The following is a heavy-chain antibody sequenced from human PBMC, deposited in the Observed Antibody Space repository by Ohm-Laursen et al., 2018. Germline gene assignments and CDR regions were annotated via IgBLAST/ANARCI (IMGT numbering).Heavy chain of an antibody. J-gene: IGHJ3*02. Sequence: SLRLSCTASGFTFSNAWMSWVRQAPAKGLEWVGRIKSKTDGGTTDYAAPVKDRLTISRDDSKTTLYLQMNSLKTEDTAVYYCATGLPAADAFNIWGQGIMVTVSS. D-gene: IGHD6-25*01. CDR3: ATGLPAADAFNI. CDR1: GFTFSNAW. CDR2: IKSKTDGGTT. V-gene: IGHV3-15*01.